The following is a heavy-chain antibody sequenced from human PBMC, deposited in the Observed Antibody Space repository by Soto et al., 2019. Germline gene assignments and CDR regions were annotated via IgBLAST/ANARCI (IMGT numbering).Heavy chain of an antibody. CDR3: ARGVGIVGATTGYLDY. CDR2: INHSGST. Sequence: PSETLSLTCAVYGGSFSGYYWSWIRQPPGKGLEWIGEINHSGSTNYNPSLKSRVTISVDTSKNQFSLKLSSVTAADTAVYYCARGVGIVGATTGYLDYWGQGTLVTVSS. CDR1: GGSFSGYY. V-gene: IGHV4-34*01. D-gene: IGHD1-26*01. J-gene: IGHJ4*02.